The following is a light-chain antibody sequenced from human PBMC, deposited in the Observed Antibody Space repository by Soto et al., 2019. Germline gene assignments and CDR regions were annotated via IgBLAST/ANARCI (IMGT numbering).Light chain of an antibody. V-gene: IGKV3-15*01. CDR1: QDVSTN. Sequence: ETVMTQSPDTLSVSPGESATLSCRASQDVSTNLAWFHQKPGQTPRLVLYRASKRATCIPARFSGSGSGRHFTLTISSLQSEDFGVYYCQRYNNWPPYSFGQGTKVEIK. J-gene: IGKJ2*03. CDR2: RAS. CDR3: QRYNNWPPYS.